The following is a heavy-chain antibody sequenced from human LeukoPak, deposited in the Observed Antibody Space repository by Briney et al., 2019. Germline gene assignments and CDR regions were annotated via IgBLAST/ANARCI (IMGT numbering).Heavy chain of an antibody. CDR3: ARDVGATPGYLDY. CDR1: GFTFSNYW. J-gene: IGHJ4*02. CDR2: IKDDGSGK. V-gene: IGHV3-7*03. D-gene: IGHD1-26*01. Sequence: GGSLRLSCAASGFTFSNYWMSWVRQAPGKGLEWVANIKDDGSGKYYVDSLKGRFTISRDNAKNSLYLQMNSLRAEDTAVYYCARDVGATPGYLDYWGQGTLVTVSS.